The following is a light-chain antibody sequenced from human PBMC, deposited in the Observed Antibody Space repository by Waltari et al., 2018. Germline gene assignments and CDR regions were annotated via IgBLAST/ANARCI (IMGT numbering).Light chain of an antibody. J-gene: IGLJ1*01. V-gene: IGLV1-47*01. CDR2: RNT. CDR1: SSNTGSNY. Sequence: QSVLTQPPSASGTPGQRVTISCSGSSSNTGSNYLNWYQQLPGTAPKLLIYRNTQRPSGVPDRFSGSKSGTSASLAISGLRSEDEADYYCTTWDDSLSGYVFGTGTKVTVL. CDR3: TTWDDSLSGYV.